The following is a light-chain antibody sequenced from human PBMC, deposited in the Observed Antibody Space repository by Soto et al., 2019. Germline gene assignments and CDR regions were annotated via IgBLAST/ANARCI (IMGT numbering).Light chain of an antibody. J-gene: IGLJ3*02. CDR1: GGSIANNY. Sequence: NFMLTQPHSVSESPGKTITISCTGSGGSIANNYVQWYQQRPGSAPTTVIFDDDQRPSGVPDRFSGSIDSSSNSASLTISGLRTEDEADYYCHSYDTTAHWVFGGGIKLTVL. CDR3: HSYDTTAHWV. CDR2: DDD. V-gene: IGLV6-57*02.